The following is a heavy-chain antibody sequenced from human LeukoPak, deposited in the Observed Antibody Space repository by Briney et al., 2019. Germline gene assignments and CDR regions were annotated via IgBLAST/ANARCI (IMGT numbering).Heavy chain of an antibody. J-gene: IGHJ6*03. CDR3: ASTSLAAAGYYYMDV. D-gene: IGHD6-13*01. CDR2: IYTSGST. CDR1: GGSISSYY. V-gene: IGHV4-4*09. Sequence: SETLSLTCTVSGGSISSYYWSWIRQPPGKGLEWIGYIYTSGSTNYNPSFKSRVTISVDTSKNQFSLKLSSVTAADTAVYYCASTSLAAAGYYYMDVWGKGTTVTVSS.